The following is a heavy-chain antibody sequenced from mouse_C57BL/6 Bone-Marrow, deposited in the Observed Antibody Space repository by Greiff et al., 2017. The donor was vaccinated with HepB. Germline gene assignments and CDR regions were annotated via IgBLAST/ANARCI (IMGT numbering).Heavy chain of an antibody. J-gene: IGHJ2*01. V-gene: IGHV1-54*01. CDR2: INPGSGGT. CDR3: ARVGYGPHYFDY. CDR1: GYAFTNYL. Sequence: VQLQQSGAELVRPGTSVKVSCKASGYAFTNYLIEWVKQRPGQGLEWIGVINPGSGGTNYNEKFKGKATLTANKSSSTAYRQLSSLTSEDSAVYFCARVGYGPHYFDYWGQGTTLTVSS. D-gene: IGHD1-2*01.